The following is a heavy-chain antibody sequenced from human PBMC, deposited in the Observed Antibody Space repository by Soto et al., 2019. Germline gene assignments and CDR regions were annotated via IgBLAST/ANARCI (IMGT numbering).Heavy chain of an antibody. CDR2: ISGSGGST. V-gene: IGHV3-23*01. J-gene: IGHJ4*02. Sequence: GESLKISCAASGFTFSSYAMSWVRQAPGKGLEWVSAISGSGGSTYYADSVKGRFTISRDNSKNTLYLQMNSLRAEDTAVYYCAKGSLRYCTNGVCYTDYFDYWGQGTLVTVSS. D-gene: IGHD2-8*01. CDR1: GFTFSSYA. CDR3: AKGSLRYCTNGVCYTDYFDY.